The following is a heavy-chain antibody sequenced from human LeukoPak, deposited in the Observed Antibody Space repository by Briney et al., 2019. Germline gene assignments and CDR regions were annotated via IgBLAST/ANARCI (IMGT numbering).Heavy chain of an antibody. CDR3: DRVGYICPGSLFAY. CDR2: IYYSGGT. J-gene: IGHJ4*02. V-gene: IGHV4-59*01. D-gene: IGHD3-10*02. Sequence: SETLSLTCTVSGGSISSYYWSWIRQPPGKGLEWIGYIYYSGGTNCNPYLKSRVTISVDTSKNQFSLKLSSVAAADTAVDYCDRVGYICPGSLFAYWGQGTLVTVSS. CDR1: GGSISSYY.